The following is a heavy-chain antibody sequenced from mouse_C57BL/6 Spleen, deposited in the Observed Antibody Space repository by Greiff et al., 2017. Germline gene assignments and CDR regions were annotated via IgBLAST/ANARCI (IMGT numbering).Heavy chain of an antibody. Sequence: EVQGVESGGGLVKPGGSLKLSCAASGFTFSDYGMHWVRQAPEKGLEWVAYISSGSSTIYYADTVKGRFTISRDNAKNTLFLQMTSLRSEDTAMYYCARNRWLLPLYYFDYWGQGTTLTVSS. J-gene: IGHJ2*01. D-gene: IGHD2-3*01. V-gene: IGHV5-17*01. CDR2: ISSGSSTI. CDR1: GFTFSDYG. CDR3: ARNRWLLPLYYFDY.